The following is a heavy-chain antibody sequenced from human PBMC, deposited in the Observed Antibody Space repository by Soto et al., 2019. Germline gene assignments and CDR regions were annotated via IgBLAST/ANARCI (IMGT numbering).Heavy chain of an antibody. CDR3: SHCTLHDYGDYDPGTSHVFDS. CDR2: IYGVNDK. D-gene: IGHD4-17*01. Sequence: QITLKESGPSPVKPTQTLTVTCTFSGFSLSNSGVGVAWIRQPPGKALEWLALIYGVNDKRYRPSLKTRLTITKDTSKNQVVLTMTNMDPVDTATYYCSHCTLHDYGDYDPGTSHVFDSWGQGTLVTVPS. CDR1: GFSLSNSGVG. J-gene: IGHJ4*02. V-gene: IGHV2-5*02.